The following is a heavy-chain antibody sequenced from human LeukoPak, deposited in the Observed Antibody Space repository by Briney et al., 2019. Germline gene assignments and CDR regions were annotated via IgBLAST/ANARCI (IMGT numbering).Heavy chain of an antibody. CDR3: ATTPWATMTPLNYFAD. CDR2: ISGSAVYT. CDR1: GFTFSGYA. D-gene: IGHD5-12*01. J-gene: IGHJ4*02. Sequence: GGSLRLSCAASGFTFSGYAMSWVRQAPGTGLEWVSTISGSAVYTYYADSVKGRFTISRDNSKNTLYLQMNSLRAEDTAVYYCATTPWATMTPLNYFADWGQGTLVTVAS. V-gene: IGHV3-23*01.